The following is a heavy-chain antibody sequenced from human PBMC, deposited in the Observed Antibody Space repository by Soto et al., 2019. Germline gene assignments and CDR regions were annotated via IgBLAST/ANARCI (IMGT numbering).Heavy chain of an antibody. Sequence: QVQLVQSGAEVKKPGASVKVSCKASGYTFTDYYMNWVRQAPGQGLEWMGWINPNNGVTNYAQKFQGRVTMTSDTSISTAYMDLSRLRSDDTALYYCARGALTVANWFDTGGQGPQVTVSS. CDR3: ARGALTVANWFDT. CDR1: GYTFTDYY. J-gene: IGHJ5*02. V-gene: IGHV1-2*02. CDR2: INPNNGVT. D-gene: IGHD6-19*01.